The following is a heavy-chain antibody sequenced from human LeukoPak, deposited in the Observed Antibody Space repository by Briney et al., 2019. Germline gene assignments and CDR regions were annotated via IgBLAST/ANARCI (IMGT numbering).Heavy chain of an antibody. CDR2: ISSDGIDK. Sequence: PGRSLGLSCAASGFPFSNYGMHWVRQAPGKGLEWVAVISSDGIDKYYADSVKGRFTISRDNSKNTLYLQMSSLRAEDTAVYYCAKDKGREGDYWGQGNLVTVSS. V-gene: IGHV3-30*18. CDR1: GFPFSNYG. CDR3: AKDKGREGDY. J-gene: IGHJ4*02.